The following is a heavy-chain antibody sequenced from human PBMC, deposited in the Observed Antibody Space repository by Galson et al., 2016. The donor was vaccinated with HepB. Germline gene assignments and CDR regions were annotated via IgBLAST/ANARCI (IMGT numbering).Heavy chain of an antibody. CDR3: ARDANLLIINGGFDV. CDR1: GFRLSSYA. D-gene: IGHD2-8*01. V-gene: IGHV3-30-3*01. J-gene: IGHJ3*01. CDR2: ISSDSNHI. Sequence: SLRLSCAASGFRLSSYAMQWVRQAPGKGLEWVALISSDSNHIYYADSVKGRFTISRDNPKNTLFLQMDSLRTEDTAVYYCARDANLLIINGGFDVWGQGRMVTVSS.